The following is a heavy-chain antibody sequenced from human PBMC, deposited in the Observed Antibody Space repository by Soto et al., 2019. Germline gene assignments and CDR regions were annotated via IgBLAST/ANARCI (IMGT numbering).Heavy chain of an antibody. CDR2: ISGSGGST. CDR3: AKDQGSSWYEIDY. V-gene: IGHV3-23*01. J-gene: IGHJ4*02. D-gene: IGHD6-13*01. CDR1: GFSFSNYA. Sequence: PGGSLRLSCAASGFSFSNYAMNWVRQAPGKGLEWVSGISGSGGSTYYADSVKGRFTISRDNSKNTLYLQMNSLRAEDTAVYYCAKDQGSSWYEIDYWGQGTLVTVSS.